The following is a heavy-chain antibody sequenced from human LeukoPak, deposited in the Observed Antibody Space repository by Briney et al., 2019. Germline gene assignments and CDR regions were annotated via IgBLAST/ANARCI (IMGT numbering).Heavy chain of an antibody. CDR3: ARVDGSSSCPDY. Sequence: GGSLRLSCAASVCTFSRYWMSWVRQAPGKGLEWVANIKEDGSETYYVDSVKGRFTISRDNAKNSLYLQMSGLRAEDTAVYYCARVDGSSSCPDYWGQGTLVTVSS. J-gene: IGHJ4*02. D-gene: IGHD6-13*01. CDR2: IKEDGSET. CDR1: VCTFSRYW. V-gene: IGHV3-7*01.